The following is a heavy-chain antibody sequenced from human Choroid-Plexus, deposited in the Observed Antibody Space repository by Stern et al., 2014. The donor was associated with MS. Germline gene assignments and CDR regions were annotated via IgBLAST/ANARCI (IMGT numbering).Heavy chain of an antibody. Sequence: VQLVQSGGGVVQPGRPLRLSCVASGFTFGSCAMHWVRQAPGKGREWVAGVTYDGSNKYVADAVKGRFTISRDKCQTTLYMQMSSLRPEDTAVYFCAKDRQYLTYFFDHWGQGSLVTVSS. CDR1: GFTFGSCA. D-gene: IGHD2/OR15-2a*01. J-gene: IGHJ5*02. CDR2: VTYDGSNK. V-gene: IGHV3-30*18. CDR3: AKDRQYLTYFFDH.